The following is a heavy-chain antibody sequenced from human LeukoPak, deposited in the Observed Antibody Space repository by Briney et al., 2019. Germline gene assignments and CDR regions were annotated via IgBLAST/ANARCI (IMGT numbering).Heavy chain of an antibody. J-gene: IGHJ4*02. CDR3: ARDIPSSIAG. CDR2: IVVGSGNT. V-gene: IGHV1-58*02. Sequence: SVKVSCKASGFTFTSSAMQWVRQARGQRLEWIGWIVVGSGNTNYAQKFQGRVTMTRNTSISTAYMELSSLRSEDTAVYYCARDIPSSIAGWGQGTLVTVSS. D-gene: IGHD6-6*01. CDR1: GFTFTSSA.